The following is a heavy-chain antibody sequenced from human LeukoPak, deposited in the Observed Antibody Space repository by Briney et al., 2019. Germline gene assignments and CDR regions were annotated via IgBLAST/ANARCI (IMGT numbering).Heavy chain of an antibody. CDR1: GGSISSGDYY. D-gene: IGHD4-17*01. CDR3: ARSDYGDPNPFDY. CDR2: IYYSGST. Sequence: PSQTLSLTRTVSGGSISSGDYYWSWIRQPPGKGLEWIGYIYYSGSTYYNPSLKSRVTISVDTSKNQFSLKLSSVTAADTAVYYCARSDYGDPNPFDYWGQGTLVTVSS. J-gene: IGHJ4*02. V-gene: IGHV4-30-4*01.